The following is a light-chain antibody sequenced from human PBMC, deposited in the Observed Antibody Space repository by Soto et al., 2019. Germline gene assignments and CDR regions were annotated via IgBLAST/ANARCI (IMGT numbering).Light chain of an antibody. Sequence: DIQMTQSPSSLSTSVGDRVTITCRAGQSISKFLNWYQQKPGKAPKLLIYGATSLQSGVPSRFSGSGSGTDFILTISSLQPEDFATYYCQQSYSAPWTFGQGTKVDIK. V-gene: IGKV1-39*01. J-gene: IGKJ1*01. CDR3: QQSYSAPWT. CDR1: QSISKF. CDR2: GAT.